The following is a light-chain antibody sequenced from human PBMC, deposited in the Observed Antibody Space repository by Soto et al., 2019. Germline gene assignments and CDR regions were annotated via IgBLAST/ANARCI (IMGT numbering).Light chain of an antibody. Sequence: QSVLTQPPSASGTPGQRVTISCSGSSSNIGSNTVNWYQQLPGTAPKLLIYSNNQRPSGVPDRFSGSKSGPSASLAISGLQSEDEVEYYCAAWDDSLNGWVFGGGTKLTVL. CDR1: SSNIGSNT. J-gene: IGLJ3*02. CDR3: AAWDDSLNGWV. CDR2: SNN. V-gene: IGLV1-44*01.